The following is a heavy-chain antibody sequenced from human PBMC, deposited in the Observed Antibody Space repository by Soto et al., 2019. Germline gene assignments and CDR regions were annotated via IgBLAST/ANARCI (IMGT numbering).Heavy chain of an antibody. CDR3: ARGWGYDSTDYYYAY. D-gene: IGHD3-22*01. Sequence: QVQLVQSGAEVRKPGSSVRVSCKASGGSFNRHTISWGRQAPGQGLEWMGGFIPIFGTANHAQKFQGRVTIIADESTSTVYMELSSLRADDTAIYYCARGWGYDSTDYYYAYWGQGTLVIVSS. CDR1: GGSFNRHT. J-gene: IGHJ4*02. CDR2: FIPIFGTA. V-gene: IGHV1-69*01.